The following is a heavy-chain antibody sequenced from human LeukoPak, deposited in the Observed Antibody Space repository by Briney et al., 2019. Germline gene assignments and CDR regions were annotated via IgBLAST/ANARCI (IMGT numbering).Heavy chain of an antibody. J-gene: IGHJ6*02. V-gene: IGHV4-59*01. CDR3: ARGPIAAAGSPFDYYYGMDV. Sequence: SETLSLTCTVSGGSISSYYWSWIRQPPGKGLEWIGYIYYSGSTNYNPSLKSRVTISVDTSKNQFSLKLSSVTAADTAVYYCARGPIAAAGSPFDYYYGMDVWGQGTAVTVSS. CDR2: IYYSGST. CDR1: GGSISSYY. D-gene: IGHD6-13*01.